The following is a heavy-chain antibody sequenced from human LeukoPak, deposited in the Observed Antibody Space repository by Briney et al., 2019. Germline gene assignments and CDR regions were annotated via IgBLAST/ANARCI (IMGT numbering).Heavy chain of an antibody. V-gene: IGHV3-48*04. CDR2: ISSSSSTI. D-gene: IGHD6-19*01. CDR1: GFAFSTYS. CDR3: ARSPGYSSGWYDY. Sequence: GGSLSLSCAASGFAFSTYSIDWVRQAPGKGLEWLSYISSSSSTIYYADSVKGRFTISRDNAKNSLYLQMNSLRAEDTAVYYCARSPGYSSGWYDYWGQGTLVTVSS. J-gene: IGHJ4*02.